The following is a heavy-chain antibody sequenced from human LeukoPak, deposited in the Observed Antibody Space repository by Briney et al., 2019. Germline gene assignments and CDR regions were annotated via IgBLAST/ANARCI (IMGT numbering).Heavy chain of an antibody. J-gene: IGHJ2*01. CDR3: ARVSSSWYQDWYFDL. CDR2: IDTSGNT. V-gene: IGHV4-4*07. D-gene: IGHD6-13*01. Sequence: SETLSLTCSVSGDSISIYYWSWIRQPAGKGLEWIGRIDTSGNTNYKPSLKSRVTMSVDTSKNQFSLKLSSVTAADTAVYYCARVSSSWYQDWYFDLWGRGTLVTVSS. CDR1: GDSISIYY.